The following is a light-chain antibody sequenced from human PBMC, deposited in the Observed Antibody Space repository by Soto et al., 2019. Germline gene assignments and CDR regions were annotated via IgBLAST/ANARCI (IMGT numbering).Light chain of an antibody. CDR3: QQRSNWPSIT. CDR1: QSVSSN. J-gene: IGKJ5*01. CDR2: GAS. V-gene: IGKV3-15*01. Sequence: VVMTQSPATLSVSPGERATLSCRASQSVSSNLAWYQQKHGQAPRLLIYGASTRATGIPARFSGSGSGTEFTLTISSLQSEDFAVYYCQQRSNWPSITFGQGTRLE.